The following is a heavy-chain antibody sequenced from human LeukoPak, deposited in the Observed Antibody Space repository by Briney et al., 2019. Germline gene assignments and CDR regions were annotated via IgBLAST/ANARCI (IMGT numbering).Heavy chain of an antibody. D-gene: IGHD6-19*01. CDR1: GFTVSNNY. CDR2: IYGGRNNT. V-gene: IGHV3-53*01. CDR3: AREFRQTYSSGWSLDY. J-gene: IGHJ4*02. Sequence: GGSLRLSCAVSGFTVSNNYLGWVRQAPGKGLEWVSVIYGGRNNTVYADSVKGRFTISRDNSRNTIYLQIDGLRAEDTATYYCAREFRQTYSSGWSLDYWGQGTLVTVSS.